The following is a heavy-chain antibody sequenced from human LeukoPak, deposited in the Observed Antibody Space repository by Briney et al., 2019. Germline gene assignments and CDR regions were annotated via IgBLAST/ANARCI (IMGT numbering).Heavy chain of an antibody. CDR2: ISSSICYI. V-gene: IGHV3-21*03. Sequence: RGSLRLSWVASGSTFSSFSMNCVRQAQGRGLEWVSSISSSICYIYYADSVKGRLSTPRDKAKNSIYLQMNSLIAEDTSVYYCVKDRFGVVPAAIQAFDIWGQGTMVTVSS. CDR3: VKDRFGVVPAAIQAFDI. D-gene: IGHD2-2*01. J-gene: IGHJ3*02. CDR1: GSTFSSFS.